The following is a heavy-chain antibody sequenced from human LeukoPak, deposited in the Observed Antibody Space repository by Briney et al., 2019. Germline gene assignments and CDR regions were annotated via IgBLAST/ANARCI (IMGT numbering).Heavy chain of an antibody. CDR2: INPSGGST. CDR1: GYTFTSYY. Sequence: ASVKVSCKASGYTFTSYYMHWVRQAPGQGLEWMGIINPSGGSTSYAQKFQGRVTMTRDTSISTAYMELSRLRSDDTAVYYCAGTRGDYWGQGTLVTVSS. V-gene: IGHV1-46*01. D-gene: IGHD3-16*01. J-gene: IGHJ4*02. CDR3: AGTRGDY.